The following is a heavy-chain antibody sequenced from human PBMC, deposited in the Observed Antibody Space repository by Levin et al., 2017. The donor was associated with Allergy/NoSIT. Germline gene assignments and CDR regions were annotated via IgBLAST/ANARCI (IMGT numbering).Heavy chain of an antibody. J-gene: IGHJ4*02. CDR3: ARGRQPSDYRGYRD. CDR2: ISNSGTNT. Sequence: PGGSLRLSCAASGFTFSSFAMSWVRLAPGKGLQFVSFISNSGTNTDYVDSVRGRFTISRDNSKNILSLQMNSLRAEDTAVYYCARGRQPSDYRGYRDWGQGTLVTVSS. V-gene: IGHV3-23*01. D-gene: IGHD5-12*01. CDR1: GFTFSSFA.